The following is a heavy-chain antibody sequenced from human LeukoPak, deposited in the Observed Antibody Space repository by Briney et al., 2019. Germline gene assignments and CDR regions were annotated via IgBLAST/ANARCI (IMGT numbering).Heavy chain of an antibody. V-gene: IGHV1-2*02. CDR1: GYTFTGYY. Sequence: GATVKVSCKATGYTFTGYYMHWVRQPPGQGLEWMGWINPNSGSTYYAQKFRGRVTMTRDTSINTAYMELSRLRSDDTAVYYCARDTANRPWYDFWSGSSHNYYYYMDVWGKGTTVTVSS. CDR3: ARDTANRPWYDFWSGSSHNYYYYMDV. CDR2: INPNSGST. J-gene: IGHJ6*03. D-gene: IGHD3-3*01.